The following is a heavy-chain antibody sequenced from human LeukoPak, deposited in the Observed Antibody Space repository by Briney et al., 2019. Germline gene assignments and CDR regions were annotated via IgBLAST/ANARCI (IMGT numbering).Heavy chain of an antibody. CDR3: ARGYCTNGACHAHFDY. Sequence: PSETLSLTCTVSGGSISSYCWSWIRQPPGKGLEWIGYIYYSGNTNYSPSLKSRVTISLDTSENQLSLKLSSVTPADTAVYYCARGYCTNGACHAHFDYWGQGTLVTVSS. D-gene: IGHD2-8*01. J-gene: IGHJ4*02. CDR1: GGSISSYC. V-gene: IGHV4-59*01. CDR2: IYYSGNT.